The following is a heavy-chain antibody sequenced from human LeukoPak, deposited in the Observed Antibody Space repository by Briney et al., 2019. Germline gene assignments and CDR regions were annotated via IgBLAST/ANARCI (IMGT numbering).Heavy chain of an antibody. D-gene: IGHD3-10*01. CDR2: IRYDGSNK. CDR3: AKDVLLWFGELLFED. J-gene: IGHJ4*02. CDR1: GFTFSSYG. V-gene: IGHV3-30*02. Sequence: GGSLRLSCAASGFTFSSYGMHWVRQAPGKGLEWVAFIRYDGSNKYYADSVKGRFTISRDNSKNTLYLQMNSLRAEDTAVYYCAKDVLLWFGELLFEDWGQGTLVTVSS.